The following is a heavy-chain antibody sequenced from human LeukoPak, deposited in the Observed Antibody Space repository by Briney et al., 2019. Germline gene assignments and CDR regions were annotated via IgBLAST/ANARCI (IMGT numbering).Heavy chain of an antibody. CDR3: ARDVNVDIVILDY. J-gene: IGHJ4*02. CDR1: GFTFSSYW. CDR2: IKQDGSEK. D-gene: IGHD5-12*01. V-gene: IGHV3-7*01. Sequence: GGSLGLSCAASGFTFSSYWMSWVRQAPGKGLEWVANIKQDGSEKYYVDSVKGRFTISRDNAKNSLYLQMNSLRAEDTAVYYCARDVNVDIVILDYWGQGTLVTVSS.